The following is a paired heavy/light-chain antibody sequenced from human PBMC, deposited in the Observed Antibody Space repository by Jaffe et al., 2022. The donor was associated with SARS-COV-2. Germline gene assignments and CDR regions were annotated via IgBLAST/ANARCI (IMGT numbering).Light chain of an antibody. J-gene: IGLJ2*01. CDR1: SIRNYY. V-gene: IGLV3-19*01. CDR2: DNN. Sequence: SSELTQDPAVSVALGQTVRITCQGDSIRNYYTSWYQQKPRQAPLLVIYDNNKRPSGLPDRFSGSASGNTASFTITGTQAEDEADYYCHSRDRSGQHVVFGGGTKLTVL. CDR3: HSRDRSGQHVV.
Heavy chain of an antibody. D-gene: IGHD1-1*01. CDR1: GYSFTYYW. CDR2: ISPADSSA. V-gene: IGHV5-51*01. CDR3: ARGPEVGKDYFDY. J-gene: IGHJ4*02. Sequence: EVQLVQSGAEVKKPGESLIISCKGSGYSFTYYWVAWVRQMPGKGLEWMGIISPADSSARYSPFFQGQVTMSVDKSINTAYMQWSSLKTSDTAIYYCARGPEVGKDYFDYWGQGTLVTVSS.